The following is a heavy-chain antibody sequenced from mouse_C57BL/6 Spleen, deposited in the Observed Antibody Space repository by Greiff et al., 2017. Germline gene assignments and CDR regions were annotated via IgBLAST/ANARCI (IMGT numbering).Heavy chain of an antibody. Sequence: VQLQQPGPELVKPGASVKISCKASGYSFTDYNMTWVKQSNGKSLEWIGVINPNYGTTSYNQKFKGKATLTVDQSSSTAYMQLNCLTSEDSAVYYCAIPYYGSSPGFAYWGQGTLVTVSA. CDR2: INPNYGTT. D-gene: IGHD1-1*01. J-gene: IGHJ3*01. V-gene: IGHV1-39*01. CDR3: AIPYYGSSPGFAY. CDR1: GYSFTDYN.